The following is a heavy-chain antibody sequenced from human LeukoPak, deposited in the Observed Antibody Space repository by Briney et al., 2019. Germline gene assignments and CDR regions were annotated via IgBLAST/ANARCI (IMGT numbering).Heavy chain of an antibody. V-gene: IGHV4-30-2*01. CDR3: AREDSGSYQNWFDP. D-gene: IGHD1-26*01. CDR1: GCSISSGGYS. CDR2: IYHSGST. Sequence: SETLSLTCAVSGCSISSGGYSWSWIRQPPGKGLEWIGYIYHSGSTYYNPSLKSRVTISVERSKNQFSLKLSSVTAADTAVYYCAREDSGSYQNWFDPWGQGTLVTVSS. J-gene: IGHJ5*02.